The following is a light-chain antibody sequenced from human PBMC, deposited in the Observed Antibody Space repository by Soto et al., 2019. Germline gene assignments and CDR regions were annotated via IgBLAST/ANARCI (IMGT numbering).Light chain of an antibody. J-gene: IGKJ5*01. CDR1: QSLSSRN. CDR3: QQYNSWPIT. CDR2: GAP. V-gene: IGKV3D-15*01. Sequence: ELMLTHSAGTLSLSPGERATLSCRASQSLSSRNLAWYHLKPGQAPRPLSYGAPTWGTDVPPRFTGSGSGTEFTLTISGLQSEDFAVYYCQQYNSWPITFGQGTRLEIK.